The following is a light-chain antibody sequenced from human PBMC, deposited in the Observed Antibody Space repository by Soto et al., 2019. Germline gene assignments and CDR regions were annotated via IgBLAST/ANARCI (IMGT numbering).Light chain of an antibody. Sequence: EIVLTQSPGTLSLSPGERGTLSCRASQSVSSSYLAWYQQKPGQAPRLLMYGASSRATGIPDRFSGSGSGTDFTLTISRLEPEDFAVYYCQQYGSSRLTFGGGTKVEIK. CDR1: QSVSSSY. CDR2: GAS. J-gene: IGKJ4*01. CDR3: QQYGSSRLT. V-gene: IGKV3-20*01.